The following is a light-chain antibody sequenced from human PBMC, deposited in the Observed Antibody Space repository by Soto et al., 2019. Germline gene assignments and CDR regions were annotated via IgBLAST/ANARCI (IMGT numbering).Light chain of an antibody. CDR2: DVS. V-gene: IGLV2-14*01. Sequence: QSALTQPASVSGSPGQSITISCTGTSSDVGGYNYVSWYQQHPGKAPKLMIYDVSNRPSGVSNRFSGSKSGNTASLTISGVQAEDESDYYCSSYTSSISLVFGTGTKVTVL. J-gene: IGLJ1*01. CDR1: SSDVGGYNY. CDR3: SSYTSSISLV.